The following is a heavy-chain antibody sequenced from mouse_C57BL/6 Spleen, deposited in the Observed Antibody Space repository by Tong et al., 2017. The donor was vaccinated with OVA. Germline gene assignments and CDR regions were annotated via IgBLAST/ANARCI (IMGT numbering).Heavy chain of an antibody. D-gene: IGHD1-1*01. CDR3: ARDDYGSSYSYWYFDV. CDR1: GFTFSDYG. J-gene: IGHJ1*03. V-gene: IGHV5-17*01. CDR2: ISSGSSTI. Sequence: EVQLQESGGGLVKPGGSLKLSCAASGFTFSDYGMHWVRQAPEKGLEWVAYISSGSSTIYYADTVKGRFTISRDNAKNTLFLQMTSLRSEDTAMYYCARDDYGSSYSYWYFDVWGTGTTVTVSS.